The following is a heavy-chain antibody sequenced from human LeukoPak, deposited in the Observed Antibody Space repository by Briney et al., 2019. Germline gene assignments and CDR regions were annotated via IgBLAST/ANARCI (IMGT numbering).Heavy chain of an antibody. CDR3: ARGGWYFRDY. D-gene: IGHD6-19*01. V-gene: IGHV4-30-4*02. CDR1: GGSISSGDYY. J-gene: IGHJ4*02. CDR2: IYHSGNS. Sequence: ASETLSLTCTVSGGSISSGDYYWSWIRQPPGKGLECIGYIYHSGNSFYNASLKSRLTISVDTSKNQFSLKLSSVTAADTAVYYCARGGWYFRDYWGQGTLVTVSS.